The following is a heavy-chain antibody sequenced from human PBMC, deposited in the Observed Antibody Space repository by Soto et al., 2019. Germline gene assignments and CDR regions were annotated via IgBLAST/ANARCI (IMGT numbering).Heavy chain of an antibody. V-gene: IGHV2-70*01. CDR3: ERIYGSPKYYDFWSGYFTDYYYYGMDV. CDR1: GFSLSTSGMC. J-gene: IGHJ6*02. CDR2: IDWDDDK. D-gene: IGHD3-3*01. Sequence: SGPTLVNPTQTLTLTCTFSGFSLSTSGMCVSWIRQPPGKALEWLALIDWDDDKYYSTSLKTRLTISKDTSKNQVVLTMTNMDPVDTATYYCERIYGSPKYYDFWSGYFTDYYYYGMDVWGQGTTVTVSS.